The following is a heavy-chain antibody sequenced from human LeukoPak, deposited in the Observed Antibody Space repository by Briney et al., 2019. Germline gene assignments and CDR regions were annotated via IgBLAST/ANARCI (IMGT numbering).Heavy chain of an antibody. V-gene: IGHV3-21*04. D-gene: IGHD6-13*01. Sequence: GGSLRLSCAASGFTFSSYSMNWVRQAPGKGLEWASSISSSSSYIYYADSVRGRFTISRDNAKNSLYLQMNSLRAEDTAVYYCAKPARDSSSWYYYGMDVWGQGTTVTVSS. CDR1: GFTFSSYS. CDR3: AKPARDSSSWYYYGMDV. J-gene: IGHJ6*02. CDR2: ISSSSSYI.